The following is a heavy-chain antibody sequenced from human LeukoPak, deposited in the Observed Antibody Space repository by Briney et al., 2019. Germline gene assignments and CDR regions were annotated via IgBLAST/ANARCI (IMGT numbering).Heavy chain of an antibody. CDR2: IKQDGSEK. CDR3: ASLYGMDV. J-gene: IGHJ6*02. Sequence: GKSLRLSCAASGFTFSSYWMTWVRQAPGKGLERVANIKQDGSEKYYVDSVKGRFTISRDNAKNSLYLQMNSLRAEDTAVYYCASLYGMDVWGQGTTVTVSS. V-gene: IGHV3-7*01. CDR1: GFTFSSYW.